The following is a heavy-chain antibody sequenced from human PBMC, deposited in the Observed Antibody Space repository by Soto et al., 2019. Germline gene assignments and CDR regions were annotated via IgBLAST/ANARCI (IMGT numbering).Heavy chain of an antibody. J-gene: IGHJ5*02. D-gene: IGHD6-19*01. V-gene: IGHV1-69*08. Sequence: QVQLVQSGAEVKKPGSSVKVSCKASGGTFSSYTISWVRQAPGQGLEWMGRIIPILGIANYAQKFQGRVTITADNSTSTAYMELSSLRSEDTSVYYCAREGKAGAVAGMITGWFDPWGQGTLVTVSS. CDR1: GGTFSSYT. CDR2: IIPILGIA. CDR3: AREGKAGAVAGMITGWFDP.